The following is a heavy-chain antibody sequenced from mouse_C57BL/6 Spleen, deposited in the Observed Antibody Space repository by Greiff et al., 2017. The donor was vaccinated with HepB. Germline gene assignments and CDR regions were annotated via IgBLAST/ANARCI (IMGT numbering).Heavy chain of an antibody. CDR3: ARGGSNTWFAY. V-gene: IGHV1-81*01. Sequence: QVQLQQSGAELARPGASVKLSCKASGYTFTSYGISWVKQRTGQGLEWIGEIYPRSGNTYYNEKFKGKATLTADKSSSTAYMELRSLTSEDSAVYFCARGGSNTWFAYWGQGTLVTVSA. CDR2: IYPRSGNT. D-gene: IGHD1-1*01. J-gene: IGHJ3*01. CDR1: GYTFTSYG.